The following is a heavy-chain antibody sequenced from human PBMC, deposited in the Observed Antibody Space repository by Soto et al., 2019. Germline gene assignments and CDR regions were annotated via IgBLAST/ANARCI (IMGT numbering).Heavy chain of an antibody. CDR1: GFTFSSYA. CDR3: AKSPISSGGTLRYFDY. CDR2: SGGSSGST. Sequence: PGGSLRLSCAASGFTFSSYAMSWVRQAPGKGLKWVSASGGSSGSTYYADSVVGRFTISRDNSKNTLFLQMNSLRAEDTAVYYCAKSPISSGGTLRYFDYWGQGTLVTVSS. D-gene: IGHD2-15*01. V-gene: IGHV3-23*01. J-gene: IGHJ4*02.